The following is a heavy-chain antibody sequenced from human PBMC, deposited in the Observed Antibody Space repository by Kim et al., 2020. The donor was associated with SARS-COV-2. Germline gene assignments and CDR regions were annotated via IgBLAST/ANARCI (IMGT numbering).Heavy chain of an antibody. V-gene: IGHV3-11*01. CDR3: AREYYEISTGHSGFDY. Sequence: GGSLRLSCVASGFTFRDYYMTWIRQAPGKGLEWISYISYSSSPIYYADSVKGRFTVSRDNAKNSLYLQMSSLRVEDTAVYYCAREYYEISTGHSGFDYWG. D-gene: IGHD3-9*01. CDR2: ISYSSSPI. CDR1: GFTFRDYY. J-gene: IGHJ4*01.